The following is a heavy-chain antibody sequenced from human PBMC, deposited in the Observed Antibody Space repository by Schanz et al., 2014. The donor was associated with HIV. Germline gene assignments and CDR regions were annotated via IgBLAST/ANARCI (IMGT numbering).Heavy chain of an antibody. J-gene: IGHJ6*02. V-gene: IGHV3-9*01. Sequence: EVQLVESGGDLVQPGRSLRLSCAASGFTFDDYAMHWVRQAPGKGLEWVSGISWNSGNIAYADSVRGRFTISRDNAKNSLYLQMNSLRAEDTAVYYCARSSDYYYGMDVWGQGTTVTVSS. CDR3: ARSSDYYYGMDV. CDR1: GFTFDDYA. CDR2: ISWNSGNI.